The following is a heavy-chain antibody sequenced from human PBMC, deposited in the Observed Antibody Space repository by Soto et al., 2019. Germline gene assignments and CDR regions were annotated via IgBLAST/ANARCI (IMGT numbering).Heavy chain of an antibody. D-gene: IGHD1-20*01. V-gene: IGHV4-61*08. J-gene: IGHJ4*02. CDR3: ARHKGITIPFDD. CDR2: IYYSGST. Sequence: SETLSLTCTVSGGSISSGGYYWSWIRQHPGKGLEWIGYIYYSGSTNYNPSLKSRVTISVDTSKNQFSLKLSSVTAADTAVYFCARHKGITIPFDDWGQGTLVTVSS. CDR1: GGSISSGGYY.